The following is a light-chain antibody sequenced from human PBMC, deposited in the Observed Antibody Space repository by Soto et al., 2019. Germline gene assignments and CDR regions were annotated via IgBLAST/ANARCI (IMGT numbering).Light chain of an antibody. J-gene: IGKJ4*01. CDR1: QSVGSN. CDR2: GAS. CDR3: QQYYNWPPLT. Sequence: EIVMTQSPATLSVSPGERATLSCRASQSVGSNLAWYQHKPGQAPRLLIYGASTRATGIPARFSGSGSGTEFTLTISSLQSEDFVVYYCQQYYNWPPLTFGGGTKVEIK. V-gene: IGKV3-15*01.